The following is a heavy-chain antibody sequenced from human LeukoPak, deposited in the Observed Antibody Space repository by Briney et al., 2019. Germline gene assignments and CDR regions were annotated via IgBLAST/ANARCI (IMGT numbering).Heavy chain of an antibody. J-gene: IGHJ4*02. Sequence: GGSLRLSCAASGFTFSSYWMNWVRQAPGKGLVWVSCIASDGSSTTYADSVKGRFSISRDNAKNTLYLQMNSLRVEDTAVYYCARGRPHGNDYWGQGTLVTVSS. CDR2: IASDGSST. D-gene: IGHD4-23*01. CDR3: ARGRPHGNDY. CDR1: GFTFSSYW. V-gene: IGHV3-74*01.